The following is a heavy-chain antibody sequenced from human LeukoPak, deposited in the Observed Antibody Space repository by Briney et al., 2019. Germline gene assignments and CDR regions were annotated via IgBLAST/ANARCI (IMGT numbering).Heavy chain of an antibody. V-gene: IGHV1-46*01. D-gene: IGHD3-10*01. CDR2: INPSGGST. CDR3: ARDIYTSGSLGY. CDR1: GYSFTSYY. J-gene: IGHJ4*02. Sequence: GASVKVSYKXSGYSFTSYYIHWVRQAPGQGLEWMGIINPSGGSTSYAPKFQGGVTMTRDTSTSAVYMELSSLRSEDTAVYYCARDIYTSGSLGYWGQGTLVTVSS.